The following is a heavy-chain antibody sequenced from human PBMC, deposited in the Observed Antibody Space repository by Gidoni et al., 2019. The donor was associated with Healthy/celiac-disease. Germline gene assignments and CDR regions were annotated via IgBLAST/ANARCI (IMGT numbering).Heavy chain of an antibody. CDR3: ARHYYDSSGFSAFDY. CDR2: INPNSGGT. Sequence: QVQLVQSGAEVKKPGAAVKVTCKAAGYTFTGYYMHWVRQAPGQGLEWMGWINPNSGGTNYAQKFQGWVTMTRDTSISTAYMELSRLRSDDTAVYYCARHYYDSSGFSAFDYWGQGTLVTVSS. V-gene: IGHV1-2*04. CDR1: GYTFTGYY. J-gene: IGHJ4*02. D-gene: IGHD3-22*01.